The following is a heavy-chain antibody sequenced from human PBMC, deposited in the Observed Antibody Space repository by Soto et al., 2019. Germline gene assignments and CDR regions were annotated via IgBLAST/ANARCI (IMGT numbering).Heavy chain of an antibody. CDR1: GFTFNKYY. D-gene: IGHD2-2*01. CDR3: ARGALCSSSNCFESGAFDI. Sequence: EVQLVESGGGLVKPGGSLRLSCAASGFTFNKYYMNWVRQAPGKGLEWVSSLSSSGTYIYYADSMKGRFTISRDNAKNSLYLQMNSLRAEDTAVYYCARGALCSSSNCFESGAFDIWGQGTMVTVSS. J-gene: IGHJ3*02. V-gene: IGHV3-21*01. CDR2: LSSSGTYI.